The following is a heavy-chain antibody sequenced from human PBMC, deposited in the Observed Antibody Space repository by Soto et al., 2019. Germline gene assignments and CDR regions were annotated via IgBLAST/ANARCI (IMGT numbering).Heavy chain of an antibody. Sequence: QVHLQQWGAGLLKPSETLSLTCAVNGGSLTGYYWSWIRQPPGKGLEWIGEIKDGGVTNYSPSLKGRVTMPADTSKNQFSLKLNSVTAADTAVYSCARGQEGIVATHWDQGTLVTVSS. J-gene: IGHJ4*02. V-gene: IGHV4-34*01. CDR1: GGSLTGYY. CDR2: IKDGGVT. D-gene: IGHD5-12*01. CDR3: ARGQEGIVATH.